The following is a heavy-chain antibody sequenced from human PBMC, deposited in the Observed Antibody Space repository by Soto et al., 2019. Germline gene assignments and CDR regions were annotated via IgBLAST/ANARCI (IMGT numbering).Heavy chain of an antibody. V-gene: IGHV3-23*01. J-gene: IGHJ4*02. CDR3: AKDVRPMWYSSGWYDY. CDR1: GFTFSSYA. D-gene: IGHD6-19*01. CDR2: ISGSGGST. Sequence: SLRLSCAASGFTFSSYAMSWVRQAPGKGLEWVSAISGSGGSTYYADSVKGRFTISRDNSKNTLYLQMNSLRAEDTAVYYCAKDVRPMWYSSGWYDYWGQGTLVTVSS.